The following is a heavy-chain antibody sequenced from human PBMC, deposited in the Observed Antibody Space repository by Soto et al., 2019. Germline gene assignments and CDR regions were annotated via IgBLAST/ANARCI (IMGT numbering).Heavy chain of an antibody. D-gene: IGHD2-15*01. CDR1: GFTFTNYW. CDR3: ARGFCSGGSCYSPSDWFDP. J-gene: IGHJ5*02. Sequence: GGSLRLSCAASGFTFTNYWMHWVRQAPGEGPVWVSRINTDGSSIGYADSVKGRFTSSRDTAKNTLYLQMNSLRAEDTAVYYCARGFCSGGSCYSPSDWFDPWGKGTLVTVPS. V-gene: IGHV3-74*01. CDR2: INTDGSSI.